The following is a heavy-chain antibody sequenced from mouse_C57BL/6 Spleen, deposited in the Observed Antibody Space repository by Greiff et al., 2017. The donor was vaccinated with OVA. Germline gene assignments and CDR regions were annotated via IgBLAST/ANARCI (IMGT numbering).Heavy chain of an antibody. D-gene: IGHD1-1*01. CDR2: IYPGDGDT. J-gene: IGHJ1*03. Sequence: VQLQQSGPELVKPGASVKISCKASGYAFSSSWMNWVKQRPGKGLEWIGRIYPGDGDTNYNGKFKGKATLTADKSSSTAYMQLSSLTSEDYAVYFCASPITTVVATEYFDVWGTGTTVTVSS. V-gene: IGHV1-82*01. CDR1: GYAFSSSW. CDR3: ASPITTVVATEYFDV.